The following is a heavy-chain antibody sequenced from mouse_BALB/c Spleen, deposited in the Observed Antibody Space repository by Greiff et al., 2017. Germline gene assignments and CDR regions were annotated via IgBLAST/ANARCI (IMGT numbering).Heavy chain of an antibody. CDR3: ARDRAVYYFDY. J-gene: IGHJ2*01. V-gene: IGHV5-6-3*01. CDR1: GFTFSSYG. Sequence: DVMLVESGGGLVQPGGSLKLSCAASGFTFSSYGMSWVRQTPDKRLELVATINSNGGSTYYPDSVKGRFTISRDNAKNTLYLQMSSLKSEDTAMYYCARDRAVYYFDYWGQGTTLTVSS. D-gene: IGHD3-3*01. CDR2: INSNGGST.